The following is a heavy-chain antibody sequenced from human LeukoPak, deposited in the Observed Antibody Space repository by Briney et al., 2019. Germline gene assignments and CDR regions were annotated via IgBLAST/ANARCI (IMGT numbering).Heavy chain of an antibody. J-gene: IGHJ4*02. CDR3: AMSEDIVATMRY. Sequence: ASVKVSCKASGYTFTGYYMHWVRQAPGQGLEWIGWINPNSGGTNYAQKFQGRVTMTRDTSISTAYMELSRLRSDDTAVYYCAMSEDIVATMRYWGQGTLVSVSS. CDR2: INPNSGGT. D-gene: IGHD5-12*01. CDR1: GYTFTGYY. V-gene: IGHV1-2*02.